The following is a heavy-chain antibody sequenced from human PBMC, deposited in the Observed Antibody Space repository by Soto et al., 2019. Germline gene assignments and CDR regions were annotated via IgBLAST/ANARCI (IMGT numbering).Heavy chain of an antibody. CDR1: GFTFSSYS. CDR3: ASEGARTYRYGMDV. V-gene: IGHV3-21*01. Sequence: EVQLVESGGGLVKPGGSLRLSCAASGFTFSSYSMNWVRQAPGKGLEWVSSISSSSSYIYYADSVKGRFTISRDNAKNSLYLQMNSLRAEDTAVYYCASEGARTYRYGMDVWGQGTTVTVSS. D-gene: IGHD2-15*01. J-gene: IGHJ6*02. CDR2: ISSSSSYI.